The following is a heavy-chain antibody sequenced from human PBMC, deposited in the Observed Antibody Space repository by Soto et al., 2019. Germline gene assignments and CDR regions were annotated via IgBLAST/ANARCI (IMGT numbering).Heavy chain of an antibody. CDR2: ISGSGGST. CDR3: AKGFYDPPTYFFYGMGV. J-gene: IGHJ6*04. CDR1: GFTFSSYA. Sequence: LRLSCAASGFTFSSYAMSWVRQAPGKGLEWVSAISGSGGSTYYADSVKGRFTISRDNSKNTLYLQMNSLRAEDTALYYCAKGFYDPPTYFFYGMGVWGEGTTVTVSS. V-gene: IGHV3-23*01. D-gene: IGHD5-12*01.